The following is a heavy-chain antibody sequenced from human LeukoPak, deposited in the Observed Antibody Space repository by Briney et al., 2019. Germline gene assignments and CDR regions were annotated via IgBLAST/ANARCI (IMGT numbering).Heavy chain of an antibody. CDR3: ARTYMTSARFDP. V-gene: IGHV4-31*03. J-gene: IGHJ5*02. Sequence: ASETLSLTCTVSGGSISSGGYYWSWIRQHPGKGLEWIGYIYYSGSTYYNPSLKSRLTISVDTSNNQFSLKLSSVTAADTAVYYCARTYMTSARFDPWGQGTLVTVSS. D-gene: IGHD2-21*02. CDR1: GGSISSGGYY. CDR2: IYYSGST.